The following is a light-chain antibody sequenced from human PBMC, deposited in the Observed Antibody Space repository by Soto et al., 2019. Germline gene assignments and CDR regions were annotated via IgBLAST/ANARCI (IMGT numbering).Light chain of an antibody. CDR2: AAS. V-gene: IGKV1D-12*01. Sequence: DIQMTQSPSSVSASVGDRVTITCRASQDIRIWLAWYQQKPGKAPKFLIFAASNLRSGVPSRFSGSGSGTHFTLTINNLQHEDSANYYCQQAHSLPVFGGGTKVEI. J-gene: IGKJ4*01. CDR3: QQAHSLPV. CDR1: QDIRIW.